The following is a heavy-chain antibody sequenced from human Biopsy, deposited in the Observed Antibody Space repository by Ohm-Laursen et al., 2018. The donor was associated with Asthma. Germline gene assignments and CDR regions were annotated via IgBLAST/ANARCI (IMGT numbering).Heavy chain of an antibody. CDR3: ATDRFAGYSTSWYRGFWFDP. J-gene: IGHJ5*02. Sequence: SLRLSCAAPGFVFSQCGMHWVRQGPGKGLEWVALVSSDGHNKYYEDSVKGRFTISRDNSRNRLYLQTNSLRAEDTAVYYCATDRFAGYSTSWYRGFWFDPWGQGTLVTVSS. V-gene: IGHV3-33*03. CDR2: VSSDGHNK. CDR1: GFVFSQCG. D-gene: IGHD6-13*01.